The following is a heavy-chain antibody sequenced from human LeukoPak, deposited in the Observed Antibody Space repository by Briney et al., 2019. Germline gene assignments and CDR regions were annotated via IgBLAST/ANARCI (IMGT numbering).Heavy chain of an antibody. CDR1: GFTFSDYY. D-gene: IGHD5-12*01. Sequence: GGSLRLSCAASGFTFSDYYMSWIPEAPGKGLEGVSYISSSGSTIYYADSVKGRFTISRDNAKNSLYLQMNSLRAEDTAVYYCARDLASGYDAFDIWGQGTMVTVSS. CDR3: ARDLASGYDAFDI. CDR2: ISSSGSTI. V-gene: IGHV3-11*04. J-gene: IGHJ3*02.